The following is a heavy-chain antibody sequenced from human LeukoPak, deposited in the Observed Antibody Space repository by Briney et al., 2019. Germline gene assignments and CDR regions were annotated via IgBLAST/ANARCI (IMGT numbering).Heavy chain of an antibody. D-gene: IGHD2-15*01. CDR2: ISGSGGST. CDR1: GFTFSSYA. J-gene: IGHJ4*02. CDR3: VTQSLYCSGGSCYPPMIDY. Sequence: GGSLRLSCAASGFTFSSYARSWVRQAPGKGLEWVSPISGSGGSTYYADSVKGRFIIARDNSKNTLYLQMNSLRAEDTAVYYCVTQSLYCSGGSCYPPMIDYWGQGTLVTVSS. V-gene: IGHV3-23*01.